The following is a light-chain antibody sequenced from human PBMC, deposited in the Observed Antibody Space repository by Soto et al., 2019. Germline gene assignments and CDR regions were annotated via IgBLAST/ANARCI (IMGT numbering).Light chain of an antibody. V-gene: IGLV1-44*01. J-gene: IGLJ2*01. CDR3: ASWDDSLNGLV. CDR1: RSNIGSNT. Sequence: QSVLTQPPSASGTPGQRVTISCSGGRSNIGSNTVNWYQQVPGTAPKFLIYSNNQRPSGVPDRFSGSKSGTSASLAISGLQAEDEADYYCASWDDSLNGLVLGGGTKLTVL. CDR2: SNN.